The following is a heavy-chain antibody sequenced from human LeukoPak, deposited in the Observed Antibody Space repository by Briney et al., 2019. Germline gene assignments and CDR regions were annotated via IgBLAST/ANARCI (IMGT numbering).Heavy chain of an antibody. CDR1: GFTFNNYA. D-gene: IGHD1-26*01. J-gene: IGHJ6*03. Sequence: GGSLRLSCVASGFTFNNYAMHWVRQAPGKGLEWVSTINGNGAATYYADSFKGRFLISRDDSKSTVYLRMNKLRVEDSGLYYCANGLAASGNFLLRDYYYFIDVWGKGTTVIAS. CDR3: ANGLAASGNFLLRDYYYFIDV. V-gene: IGHV3-23*01. CDR2: INGNGAAT.